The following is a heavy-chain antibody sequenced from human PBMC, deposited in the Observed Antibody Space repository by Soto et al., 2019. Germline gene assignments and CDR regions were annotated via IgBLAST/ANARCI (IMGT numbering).Heavy chain of an antibody. CDR1: GGSFSGYY. CDR3: ASPHHSRSWYDRANYGMDV. J-gene: IGHJ6*02. D-gene: IGHD6-13*01. Sequence: SETLSLTCAVYGGSFSGYYWSWIRQPPGKGLEWIGEINHSGSTNYNPSLKSRVTISVDTSKNQFSLKLSSVTAADTAVYYCASPHHSRSWYDRANYGMDVWGQGTTVTVSS. CDR2: INHSGST. V-gene: IGHV4-34*01.